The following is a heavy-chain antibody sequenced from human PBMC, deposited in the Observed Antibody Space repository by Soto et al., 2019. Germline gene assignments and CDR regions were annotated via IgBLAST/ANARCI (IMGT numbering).Heavy chain of an antibody. CDR3: ARQTNYYDSSGYYIGAFDI. Sequence: PGESLKISCKGSGYSFTSYWIGWVRQMPGKGLEWMGIIYPGDSDTRYSPSFQGQVTISADKSISTAYLQWSSLKASDTAMYYCARQTNYYDSSGYYIGAFDIWGQGTMVTV. V-gene: IGHV5-51*01. D-gene: IGHD3-22*01. CDR2: IYPGDSDT. CDR1: GYSFTSYW. J-gene: IGHJ3*02.